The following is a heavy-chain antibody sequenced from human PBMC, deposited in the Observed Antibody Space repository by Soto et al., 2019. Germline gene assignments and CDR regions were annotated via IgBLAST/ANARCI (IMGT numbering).Heavy chain of an antibody. D-gene: IGHD2-15*01. J-gene: IGHJ5*02. V-gene: IGHV4-59*01. CDR1: GGSSSSYY. CDR3: ATNPSRGSWRNWFDP. Sequence: SDTLSLRCPFSGGSSSSYYVCLIRQPPGMGLEWIGYIYDSGSTDYNPSLKSRVSISIDTSKNQFSLKLNSVTAADTAVYYCATNPSRGSWRNWFDPWGQGTLVNVSA. CDR2: IYDSGST.